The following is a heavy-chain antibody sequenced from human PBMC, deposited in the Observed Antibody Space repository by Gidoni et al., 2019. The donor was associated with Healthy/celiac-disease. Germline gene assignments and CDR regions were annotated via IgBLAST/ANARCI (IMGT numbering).Heavy chain of an antibody. J-gene: IGHJ3*02. CDR2: IYYSGST. CDR3: ARNLPVEYSSSSEGDAFDI. Sequence: QVQLQESGPGLVKPSQTLSLTCTVSGGSISSGGYYWSWIRQHPGKGLEWIGYIYYSGSTYYNPSLKSRVTISVDTSKNQFSLKLSSVTAADTAVYYCARNLPVEYSSSSEGDAFDIWGQGTMVTVSS. D-gene: IGHD6-6*01. V-gene: IGHV4-31*03. CDR1: GGSISSGGYY.